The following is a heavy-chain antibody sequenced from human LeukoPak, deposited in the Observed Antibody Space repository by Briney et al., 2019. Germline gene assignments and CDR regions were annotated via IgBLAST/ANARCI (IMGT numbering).Heavy chain of an antibody. J-gene: IGHJ2*01. V-gene: IGHV3-23*01. CDR1: GFTFSSYA. CDR2: ISSTGDRT. Sequence: GESLRLSCAASGFTFSSYAMSWVRQAPGKGLGWVSAISSTGDRTYHADSVKGRFTISRDNSKNTLYLQMNSLRVEDTAVYYCANHFDGSASELWYFDLWGRGTLVTVSS. D-gene: IGHD3-22*01. CDR3: ANHFDGSASELWYFDL.